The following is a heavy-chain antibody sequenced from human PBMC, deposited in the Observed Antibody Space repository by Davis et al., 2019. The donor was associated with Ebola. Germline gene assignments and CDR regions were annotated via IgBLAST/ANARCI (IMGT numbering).Heavy chain of an antibody. CDR3: AREGGRDFDWFIDY. V-gene: IGHV1-69*05. Sequence: AASVKVSCKASGGTFSSYAISWVRQAPGQGLEWMGGIIPIFGTANYAQKFQGRVTMTRDTSTSTVYMELSSLRSEDTAVYYCAREGGRDFDWFIDYWGQGTLVTVSS. J-gene: IGHJ4*02. D-gene: IGHD3-9*01. CDR1: GGTFSSYA. CDR2: IIPIFGTA.